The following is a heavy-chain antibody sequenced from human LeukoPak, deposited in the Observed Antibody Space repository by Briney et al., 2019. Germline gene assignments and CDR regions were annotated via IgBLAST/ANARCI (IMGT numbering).Heavy chain of an antibody. CDR3: ASRTGDQGYFDL. J-gene: IGHJ2*01. CDR1: GGSISSGGYY. D-gene: IGHD7-27*01. V-gene: IGHV4-31*03. Sequence: PSETLSLTCTVSGGSISSGGYYWSWIRQHPGKGLEWIGYIFYSGSTYYNPSLQSRVTISLDMSKNQSSLKLSSVTAADTAVYYCASRTGDQGYFDLWGRGTLVTVSS. CDR2: IFYSGST.